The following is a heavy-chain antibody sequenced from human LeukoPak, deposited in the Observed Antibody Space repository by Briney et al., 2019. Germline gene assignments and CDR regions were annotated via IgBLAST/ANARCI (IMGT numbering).Heavy chain of an antibody. CDR3: AKDYRSSWAINWFDP. D-gene: IGHD6-13*01. CDR1: GFTFSSYA. J-gene: IGHJ5*02. CDR2: ISGSGGST. V-gene: IGHV3-23*01. Sequence: PGGSLRLSCAASGFTFSSYAMSWVHQAPGKGLEWVSAISGSGGSTYYADSVKGRFTISRDNSKNTLYLQMNSLRAEDTAVYYCAKDYRSSWAINWFDPWGQGTLVTVSS.